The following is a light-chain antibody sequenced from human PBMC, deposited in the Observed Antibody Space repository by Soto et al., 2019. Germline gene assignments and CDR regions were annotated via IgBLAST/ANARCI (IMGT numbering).Light chain of an antibody. J-gene: IGLJ3*02. CDR2: DVS. CDR1: SSDVGAYNY. Sequence: QSVLTQPRSVSGSPGQSVTISCTGTSSDVGAYNYVSWYQHHPGKAPKVMIYDVSERPSGVPDRFSGSKSDNKASLTISGLQAEYEADYYCCSYAGSYSWVFGGGTKVTVL. CDR3: CSYAGSYSWV. V-gene: IGLV2-11*01.